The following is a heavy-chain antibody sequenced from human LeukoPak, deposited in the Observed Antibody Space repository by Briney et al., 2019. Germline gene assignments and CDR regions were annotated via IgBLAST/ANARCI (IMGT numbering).Heavy chain of an antibody. V-gene: IGHV1-18*01. D-gene: IGHD5-12*01. CDR3: ARSRGAVGIVATIDYYFDY. Sequence: ASVKVSCKASGYTFTSYGISWVRQAPGQGLEWMGWISAYNGNTNYAQKLQGRVTITADESTSTAYMELSSLRSEDTAVYYCARSRGAVGIVATIDYYFDYWGQGTLVTVSS. CDR1: GYTFTSYG. J-gene: IGHJ4*02. CDR2: ISAYNGNT.